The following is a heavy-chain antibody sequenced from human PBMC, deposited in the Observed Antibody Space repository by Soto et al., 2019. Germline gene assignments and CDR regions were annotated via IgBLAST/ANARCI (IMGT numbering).Heavy chain of an antibody. J-gene: IGHJ4*02. CDR1: GFTFRSYA. V-gene: IGHV3-23*01. CDR2: ISGSGLST. D-gene: IGHD4-17*01. CDR3: AKTTTRRFDY. Sequence: GGSLRLSCAASGFTFRSYAMSWVRQAPGKGLEWVSGISGSGLSTNYADSVKGRFTISRDNSKNTLYLQMNSLRAEDTAVYYCAKTTTRRFDYWGQGTLVTVSS.